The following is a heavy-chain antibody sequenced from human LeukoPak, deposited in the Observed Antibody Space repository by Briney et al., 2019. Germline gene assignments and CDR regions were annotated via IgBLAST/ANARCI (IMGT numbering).Heavy chain of an antibody. CDR1: GYTFAGYF. V-gene: IGHV1-2*05. CDR3: ARDLISTPYWELDY. D-gene: IGHD1-26*01. CDR2: NNANSGDT. Sequence: GASVKVSCKTSGYTFAGYFLHWVRQAPTQGLQWMGRNNANSGDTDFAQDFQERVTMTRDTSIYTAYIELSSLTSDDTGIYYSARDLISTPYWELDYWGQGTLVAVSS. J-gene: IGHJ4*02.